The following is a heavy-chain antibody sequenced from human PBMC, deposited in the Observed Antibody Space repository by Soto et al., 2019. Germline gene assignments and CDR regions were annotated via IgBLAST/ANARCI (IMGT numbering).Heavy chain of an antibody. CDR3: ARGRYDILTGYYKGAFDI. CDR1: GGSFSGYY. D-gene: IGHD3-9*01. J-gene: IGHJ3*02. V-gene: IGHV4-34*01. Sequence: SETLSLTCAVYGGSFSGYYWSWIRQPPGKGLEWIGEINHSGSTNYNPSLKSRVTISVDMSKNQFSLKLSFVTAADTAVYYCARGRYDILTGYYKGAFDIWGQGTMVTVSS. CDR2: INHSGST.